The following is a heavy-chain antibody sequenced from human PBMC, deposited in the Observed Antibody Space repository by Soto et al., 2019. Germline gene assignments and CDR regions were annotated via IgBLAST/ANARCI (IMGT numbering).Heavy chain of an antibody. CDR3: AYYYGSGRYE. D-gene: IGHD3-10*01. Sequence: QVQLVESGGGVVQPGRSLRLSCAASGFTFSSYGMHWVRQAPGKGLEWVAVIWYDGSNKYYADSVKGRFTISRDNSKNTRYRQMNSLRAEDTAVYYCAYYYGSGRYEWGQGTLVTVSS. J-gene: IGHJ4*02. CDR1: GFTFSSYG. V-gene: IGHV3-33*01. CDR2: IWYDGSNK.